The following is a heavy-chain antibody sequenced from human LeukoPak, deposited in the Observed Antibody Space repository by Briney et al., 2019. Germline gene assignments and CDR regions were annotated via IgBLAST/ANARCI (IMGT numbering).Heavy chain of an antibody. V-gene: IGHV3-53*01. CDR1: GFTVSSNY. J-gene: IGHJ4*02. CDR3: ARQRPFDY. Sequence: GGSLRLSCAASGFTVSSNYMSWVRQAPGKGLEWGSGIYSGGTTYYADSVKARFSIFRDNSKNTLYLQMNSLRAEDTAVYYCARQRPFDYWGQGTLVTVSS. CDR2: IYSGGTT.